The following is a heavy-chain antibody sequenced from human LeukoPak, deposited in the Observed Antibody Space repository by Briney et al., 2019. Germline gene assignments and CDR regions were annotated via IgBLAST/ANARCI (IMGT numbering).Heavy chain of an antibody. D-gene: IGHD3-10*02. CDR1: GFTFDDYG. Sequence: GGSLRLSCAASGFTFDDYGMSWVRQAPGKGLEWVSGINWNGGSTVYADSVKGRFTISRDNAKNSLYLQMNSLRAEDTAVYYCARGMFRLDYYYYYMDVWGKGTTVTVSS. J-gene: IGHJ6*03. CDR3: ARGMFRLDYYYYYMDV. V-gene: IGHV3-20*04. CDR2: INWNGGST.